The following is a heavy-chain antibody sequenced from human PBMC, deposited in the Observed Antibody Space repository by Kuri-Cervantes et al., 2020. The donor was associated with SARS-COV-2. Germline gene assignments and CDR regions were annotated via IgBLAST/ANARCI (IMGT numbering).Heavy chain of an antibody. J-gene: IGHJ2*01. CDR3: ARALNDFWSGYYSSWYFDL. CDR2: INPNSGGT. V-gene: IGHV1-2*02. Sequence: ASVKVSCKASGGTFSSYAIGWVRQAPGQGLEWMGWINPNSGGTNYAQKFQGRVTMTRDTSISTAYMELSRLRSDDTAVYYCARALNDFWSGYYSSWYFDLWGRGTLVTVSS. D-gene: IGHD3-3*01. CDR1: GGTFSSYA.